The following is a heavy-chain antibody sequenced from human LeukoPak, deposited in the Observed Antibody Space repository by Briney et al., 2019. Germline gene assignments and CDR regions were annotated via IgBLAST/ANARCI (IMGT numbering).Heavy chain of an antibody. J-gene: IGHJ4*02. Sequence: PSETLSLTCTVSGGSISSYYWSWIRQPPGKGLEWIGYIYYSGSTNYNPYLKSRVTISVDTSKNQFSLKLSSVTAADTAVYYCARVHDYGDYLDYWGQGTLVTVSS. CDR1: GGSISSYY. CDR2: IYYSGST. D-gene: IGHD4-17*01. CDR3: ARVHDYGDYLDY. V-gene: IGHV4-59*01.